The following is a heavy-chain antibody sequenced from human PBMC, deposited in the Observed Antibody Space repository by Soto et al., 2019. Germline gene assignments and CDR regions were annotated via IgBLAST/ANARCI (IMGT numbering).Heavy chain of an antibody. Sequence: QVQLVESGGGVVQPGRSLRLSCAASGFTFSSYGMHWVRQAPGKGLEWVAVIWDDGSKKYYADSVKGGFTISRDNSKNTLYLQMNSLRAGVTAVYYCARDRPVFGYFDLWGRGTLVTVSS. CDR3: ARDRPVFGYFDL. J-gene: IGHJ2*01. CDR1: GFTFSSYG. CDR2: IWDDGSKK. V-gene: IGHV3-33*01.